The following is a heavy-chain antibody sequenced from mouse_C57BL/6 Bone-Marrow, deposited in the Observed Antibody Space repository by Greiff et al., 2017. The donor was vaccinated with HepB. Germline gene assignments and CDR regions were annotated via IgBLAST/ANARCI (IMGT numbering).Heavy chain of an antibody. Sequence: QVQLKESGPGLVQPSQSLSITCTVSGFSLTSYGVHWVRQSPGKGLEWLGVIWSGGSTDYNAAFISRLSISKDNSKSQVFFKMNSLQADDTAIYYCARSPPYSNRFAYWGQGTLVTVSA. J-gene: IGHJ3*01. D-gene: IGHD2-5*01. V-gene: IGHV2-2*01. CDR3: ARSPPYSNRFAY. CDR2: IWSGGST. CDR1: GFSLTSYG.